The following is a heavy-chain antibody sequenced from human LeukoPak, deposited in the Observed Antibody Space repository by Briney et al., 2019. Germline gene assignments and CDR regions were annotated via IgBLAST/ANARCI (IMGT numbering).Heavy chain of an antibody. Sequence: PGGSPRLSCAASGFTFSSYAMSWVRQASGKGLEWFSTISGSGDSTYYADPVKGRFAISRDNSKNTLYLQMNSLRAEDTALYYCAKDGFRGDCIGGSCYPFDPWGQGTLVTVSS. CDR3: AKDGFRGDCIGGSCYPFDP. J-gene: IGHJ5*02. CDR1: GFTFSSYA. V-gene: IGHV3-23*01. D-gene: IGHD2-15*01. CDR2: ISGSGDST.